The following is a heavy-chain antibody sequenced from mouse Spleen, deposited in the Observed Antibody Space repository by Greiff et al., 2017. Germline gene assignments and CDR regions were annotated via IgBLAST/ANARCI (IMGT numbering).Heavy chain of an antibody. CDR2: IDPETGGT. CDR1: GYTFTDYE. V-gene: IGHV1-15*01. J-gene: IGHJ3*01. Sequence: QVQLQQSGAELVRPGASVTLTCKASGYTFTDYEMHWVKQTPVHGLEWIGAIDPETGGTAYNQKFKGKAILTADKSSSTAYMELRSLTSEDSAVYYCTRGDDGYYEAYWGQGTLVTVSA. CDR3: TRGDDGYYEAY. D-gene: IGHD2-3*01.